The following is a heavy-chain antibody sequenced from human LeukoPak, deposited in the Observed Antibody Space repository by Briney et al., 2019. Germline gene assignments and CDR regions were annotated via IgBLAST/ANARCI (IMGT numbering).Heavy chain of an antibody. D-gene: IGHD1/OR15-1a*01. V-gene: IGHV4-39*07. Sequence: PSETLSLTCTVSGSSISSSSYYWGWIRQPPGKGLEWIGSIYYSGSTYYNPSLKSRVTISVDTSKNQFSLKLSSVTAADTAVYYCARAGMAQPFDYWGQGTLVTVSS. CDR2: IYYSGST. CDR1: GSSISSSSYY. J-gene: IGHJ4*02. CDR3: ARAGMAQPFDY.